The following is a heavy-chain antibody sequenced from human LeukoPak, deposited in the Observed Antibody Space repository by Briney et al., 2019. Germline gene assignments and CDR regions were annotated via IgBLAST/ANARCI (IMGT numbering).Heavy chain of an antibody. Sequence: SETLSLTCAVYGGPFSGYYWSWIRQPPGKGLEWIGEINHSGSTNYNPSLKSRVTISVDTSKNQFSLKLSSVTAADTAVYYCARHSMGSGSYYTSPYNWFDPWGQGTLVTVSS. V-gene: IGHV4-34*01. CDR3: ARHSMGSGSYYTSPYNWFDP. CDR2: INHSGST. D-gene: IGHD3-10*01. CDR1: GGPFSGYY. J-gene: IGHJ5*02.